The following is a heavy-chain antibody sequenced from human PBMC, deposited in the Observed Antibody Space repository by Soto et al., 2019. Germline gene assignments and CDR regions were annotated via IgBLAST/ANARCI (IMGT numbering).Heavy chain of an antibody. V-gene: IGHV3-7*01. CDR3: ARERCISSSCFPDF. CDR1: GFTFSSYW. J-gene: IGHJ4*02. Sequence: PGGSLRLSCAASGFTFSSYWMNWVRQAPGKGLEWVANIKQDGSEKFYVDSVKGRFTISRDNAKNSLYLQMNSLRAEDTAVYYCARERCISSSCFPDFWGQGTLVTVSS. CDR2: IKQDGSEK. D-gene: IGHD2-2*01.